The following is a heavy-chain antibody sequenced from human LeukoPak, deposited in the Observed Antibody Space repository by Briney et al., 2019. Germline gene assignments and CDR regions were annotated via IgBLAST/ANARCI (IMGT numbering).Heavy chain of an antibody. CDR1: GGSINSYY. V-gene: IGHV4-59*08. D-gene: IGHD3-22*01. CDR2: INYSGGT. CDR3: ARYYYDSSGYSHGMDV. Sequence: PSETLSLTCIVSGGSINSYYWSWIRQPPGKGLEWIGHINYSGGTKYNPSLKSRVTISVDTPKNQFSLELSSVTAADTAVYYCARYYYDSSGYSHGMDVWGQGTTVTVSS. J-gene: IGHJ6*02.